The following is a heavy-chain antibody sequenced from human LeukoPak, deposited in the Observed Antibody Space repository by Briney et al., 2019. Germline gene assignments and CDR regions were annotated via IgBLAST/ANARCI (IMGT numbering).Heavy chain of an antibody. D-gene: IGHD5/OR15-5a*01. J-gene: IGHJ5*02. CDR1: GFTFSDYE. CDR3: ARDSPTSTLYNWFDP. CDR2: ISTSGTTM. Sequence: GGSLRLSCAASGFTFSDYEMNWVRQAPGKGLEWVSYISTSGTTMYYAESVKGRFTISRDYAKDSLYLEMNSLTAEDTALYYCARDSPTSTLYNWFDPWGQGTLVTVSS. V-gene: IGHV3-48*03.